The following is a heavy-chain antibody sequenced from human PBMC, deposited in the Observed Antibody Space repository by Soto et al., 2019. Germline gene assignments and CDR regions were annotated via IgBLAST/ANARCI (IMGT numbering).Heavy chain of an antibody. V-gene: IGHV3-30*18. J-gene: IGHJ4*02. CDR3: AKAADGAPFDY. D-gene: IGHD6-13*01. CDR2: ISYDGSNK. CDR1: GFTFSSYG. Sequence: VGSLRLSCAASGFTFSSYGMHWVRQAPGKGLEWVAVISYDGSNKYYADSVKGRFTISRDNSKNTLYLQMNSLRAEDTAVYYCAKAADGAPFDYWGQGTLVTVSS.